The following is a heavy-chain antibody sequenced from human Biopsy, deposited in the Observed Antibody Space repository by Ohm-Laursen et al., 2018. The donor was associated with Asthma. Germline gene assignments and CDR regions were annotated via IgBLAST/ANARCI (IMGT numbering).Heavy chain of an antibody. Sequence: SLRLSCAASGFTFRNFGMHWVRQAPGKGLEWVALISSDVREWYADSVKGRFTISRDNSKNTLDLQMNSLRGDDTAVYYCVRWRSGYPDHYSDFWGLGTMVTVSS. CDR1: GFTFRNFG. J-gene: IGHJ4*02. V-gene: IGHV3-30*03. CDR3: VRWRSGYPDHYSDF. D-gene: IGHD2-21*01. CDR2: ISSDVRE.